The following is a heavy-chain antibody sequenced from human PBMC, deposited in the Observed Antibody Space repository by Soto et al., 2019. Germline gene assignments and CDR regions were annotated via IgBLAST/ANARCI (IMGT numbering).Heavy chain of an antibody. Sequence: SLSCSGCRLTQVGYEMGWAGHSPRAGVEWVSGTCWNCGRIGSADSVQGRVNIARDNAKNSLYVQLTSLRGEDTAVYFCARDCSGGSCYPGMDVWGQGTTVTVSS. V-gene: IGHV3-9*01. D-gene: IGHD2-15*01. CDR3: ARDCSGGSCYPGMDV. CDR2: TCWNCGRI. J-gene: IGHJ6*02. CDR1: RLTQVGYE.